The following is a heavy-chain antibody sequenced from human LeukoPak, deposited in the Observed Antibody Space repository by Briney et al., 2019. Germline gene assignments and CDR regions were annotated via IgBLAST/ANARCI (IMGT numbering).Heavy chain of an antibody. CDR1: GFTFSSYA. CDR3: ARMSTVTRDLDY. CDR2: ISGSGGST. J-gene: IGHJ4*02. V-gene: IGHV3-23*01. D-gene: IGHD4-17*01. Sequence: PGGSLRLSCAASGFTFSSYAMSWVRQAPGKGLEWVSAISGSGGSTYYADSVKGRFTISRDNSKNTLYLQMNSLRAEDTAVYYCARMSTVTRDLDYWGQGTLVTVSS.